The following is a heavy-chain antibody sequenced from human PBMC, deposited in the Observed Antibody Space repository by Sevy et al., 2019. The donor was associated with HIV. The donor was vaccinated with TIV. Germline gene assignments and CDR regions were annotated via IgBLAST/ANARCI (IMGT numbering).Heavy chain of an antibody. D-gene: IGHD6-19*01. CDR2: IYPGDSDT. CDR1: GYSFTSYW. Sequence: GESLKISCKGSGYSFTSYWIGWVRQMPGKGLEWMGIIYPGDSDTRYSPSFQGQVTISADKSISTAYLQWSSLKASDTAMYYCARHIGLVSYYYYGMDVWGQGTTVTVSS. CDR3: ARHIGLVSYYYYGMDV. V-gene: IGHV5-51*01. J-gene: IGHJ6*02.